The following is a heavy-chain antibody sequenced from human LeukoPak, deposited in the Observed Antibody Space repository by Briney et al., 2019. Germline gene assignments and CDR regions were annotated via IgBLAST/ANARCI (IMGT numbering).Heavy chain of an antibody. Sequence: GGSLRLSCEASGFTFSRNWMTWVRQALGKGLEWVANIRQDGNEKYYVDSVKGRFTISRDNAKNSLYLQMNSLRAEDTAVYYCASGGVVGPSTYWFYDLWGRGTRVTVSS. CDR3: ASGGVVGPSTYWFYDL. J-gene: IGHJ2*01. V-gene: IGHV3-7*01. CDR1: GFTFSRNW. D-gene: IGHD1-26*01. CDR2: IRQDGNEK.